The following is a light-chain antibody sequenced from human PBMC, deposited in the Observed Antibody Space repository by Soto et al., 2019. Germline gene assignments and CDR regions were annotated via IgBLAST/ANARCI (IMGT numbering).Light chain of an antibody. CDR1: QNINNW. CDR3: QHMRT. Sequence: DIQMTQSPSTLSASIGDRVTITCRASQNINNWIAWYQQKPGKAPKFLIYDASTLESGVPSRFSGSGFGTEFSLTISSLQPDDFGSYYRQHMRTFGQGTKVDI. J-gene: IGKJ1*01. V-gene: IGKV1-5*01. CDR2: DAS.